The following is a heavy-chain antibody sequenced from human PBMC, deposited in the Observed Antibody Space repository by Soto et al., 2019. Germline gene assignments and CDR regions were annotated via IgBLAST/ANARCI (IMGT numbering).Heavy chain of an antibody. CDR1: GYTFTSYG. CDR2: ISAYNGNT. V-gene: IGHV1-18*01. Sequence: ASVKVSCKASGYTFTSYGISWVRQAPGQGLEWMGWISAYNGNTNYAQKLQGRVTMTEDTSTDTAYMELSSLRSEDTAFFFFPPDLRVVNYYVSGKPYWAQGTLVPVSS. CDR3: PPDLRVVNYYVSGKPY. J-gene: IGHJ4*02. D-gene: IGHD3-10*01.